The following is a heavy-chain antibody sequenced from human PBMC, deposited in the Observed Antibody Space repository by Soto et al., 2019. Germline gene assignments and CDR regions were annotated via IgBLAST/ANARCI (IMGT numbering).Heavy chain of an antibody. V-gene: IGHV3-43*01. J-gene: IGHJ4*02. CDR1: GFTFDDYT. Sequence: EVQLVESGGVVVQPGGSLRLSCAASGFTFDDYTMHWVRQAPGKGLEWVSLISWDGGSTYYADSVKGRFTISRDNSKNSLYLQMNRLRTEDTALYYCAKGGYYDSSGSRGTFDYWGQGTLVTVSS. CDR3: AKGGYYDSSGSRGTFDY. CDR2: ISWDGGST. D-gene: IGHD3-22*01.